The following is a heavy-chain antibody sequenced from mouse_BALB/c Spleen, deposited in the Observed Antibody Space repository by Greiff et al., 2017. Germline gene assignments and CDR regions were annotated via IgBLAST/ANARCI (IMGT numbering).Heavy chain of an antibody. CDR3: AREVDGYYGAMDY. J-gene: IGHJ4*01. CDR2: ISYDGSN. D-gene: IGHD2-3*01. Sequence: VQLQQSGPGLVKPSQSLSLTCSVTGYSITSGYYWNWIRQFPGNKLEWMGYISYDGSNNYNPSLKNRISITRDTSKNQFFLKLNSVTTEDTATYYCAREVDGYYGAMDYWGQGTSVTVSS. V-gene: IGHV3-6*02. CDR1: GYSITSGYY.